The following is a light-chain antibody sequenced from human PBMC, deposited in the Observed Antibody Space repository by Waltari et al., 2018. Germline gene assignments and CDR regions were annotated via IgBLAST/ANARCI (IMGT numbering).Light chain of an antibody. CDR3: QQYYSTPT. J-gene: IGKJ2*01. CDR2: CAS. CDR1: QSVLYSSNNKNY. Sequence: DIVMTQSPDSLAVSRGERATINCKSSQSVLYSSNNKNYLAWYQQKPGQPPKLLIYCASTRESGVPDRFSGSGSETDFTLTVSSLQAEDVAVYYCQQYYSTPTFGQGTKLEIK. V-gene: IGKV4-1*01.